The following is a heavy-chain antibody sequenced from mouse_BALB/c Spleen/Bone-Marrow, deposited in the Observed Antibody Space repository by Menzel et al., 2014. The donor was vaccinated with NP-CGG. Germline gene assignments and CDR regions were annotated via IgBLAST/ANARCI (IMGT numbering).Heavy chain of an antibody. V-gene: IGHV5-12*02. J-gene: IGHJ3*01. D-gene: IGHD2-13*01. CDR2: ISNGGGST. Sequence: EVQLVESGGGLVQPGGSLKLSCATSEFTFSDYYMYWVRQTPEKRLEWVAYISNGGGSTYYPDTVKGRFTISRDNAKNTLYLQMSRLKSEDTAMYYCASTYYGDPFAYWGQGTLVTVSA. CDR3: ASTYYGDPFAY. CDR1: EFTFSDYY.